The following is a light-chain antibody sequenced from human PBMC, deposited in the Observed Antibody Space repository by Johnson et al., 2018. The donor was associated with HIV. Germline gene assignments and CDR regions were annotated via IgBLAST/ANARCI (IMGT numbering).Light chain of an antibody. CDR1: SSNIGKNY. V-gene: IGLV1-51*02. CDR3: ATWDASLMANV. CDR2: DND. Sequence: QAVLTQPPSVSAALGQKVTVSCAGSSSNIGKNYVSWYQQLPGTAPKVLIYDNDRRPSGVPDRFSGSKSAASATLDITGLQSGDEGDYYCATWDASLMANVFGPGTKVTVL. J-gene: IGLJ1*01.